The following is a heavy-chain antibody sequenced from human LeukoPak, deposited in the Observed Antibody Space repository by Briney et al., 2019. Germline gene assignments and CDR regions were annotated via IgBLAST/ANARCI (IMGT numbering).Heavy chain of an antibody. CDR3: ARDYYDSSGYYYVDY. CDR1: GGTFTSYA. Sequence: ASVKVSCKASGGTFTSYAISWVRQAPGQGLEWMGRIIPILDIANYAQKFQGRVTTTADKSTSTAYMELSSLRSEDTAVYYCARDYYDSSGYYYVDYSGQGTLVTVSS. CDR2: IIPILDIA. V-gene: IGHV1-69*04. D-gene: IGHD3-22*01. J-gene: IGHJ4*02.